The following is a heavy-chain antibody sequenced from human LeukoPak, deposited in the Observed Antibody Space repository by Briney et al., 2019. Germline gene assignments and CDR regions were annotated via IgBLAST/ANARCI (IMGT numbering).Heavy chain of an antibody. CDR2: INHRGRT. V-gene: IGHV4-34*01. Sequence: SETLSLTCAVYGGSFSGYYWNWIRQPPGKGLEWIGEINHRGRTNYDPSLKSRVTISVDTSNNQFSLRLSSVTAADMAVYYCARDRTGWASDYWGQGILVTVSS. J-gene: IGHJ4*02. CDR3: ARDRTGWASDY. CDR1: GGSFSGYY. D-gene: IGHD1-14*01.